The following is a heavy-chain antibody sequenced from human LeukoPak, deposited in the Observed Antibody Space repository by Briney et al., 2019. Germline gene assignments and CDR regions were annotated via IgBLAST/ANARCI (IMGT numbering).Heavy chain of an antibody. Sequence: SETLSLTCTVSGVSISSGGYYWSWIRQHPGKGLEWIGYIYYSGSSDYNPSLKSRVSISEDTSKNQFSLKVRSVTAADTAVYYCARDGGNNFDYWGQGTLVTVSS. J-gene: IGHJ4*02. CDR2: IYYSGSS. D-gene: IGHD3-16*01. V-gene: IGHV4-31*03. CDR3: ARDGGNNFDY. CDR1: GVSISSGGYY.